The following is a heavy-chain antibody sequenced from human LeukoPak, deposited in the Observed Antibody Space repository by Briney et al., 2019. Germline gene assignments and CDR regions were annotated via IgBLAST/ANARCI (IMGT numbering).Heavy chain of an antibody. D-gene: IGHD1-7*01. Sequence: ASVKVSCKASGYTFTSYDINRVRQATGQGLEWMGWMNPNSGNTGYAQKFQGRVTMTRNTSISTAYMELSSLRSEDTAVYYCARDITGTTVYDYWGQGTLVTVSS. CDR1: GYTFTSYD. CDR2: MNPNSGNT. V-gene: IGHV1-8*01. CDR3: ARDITGTTVYDY. J-gene: IGHJ4*02.